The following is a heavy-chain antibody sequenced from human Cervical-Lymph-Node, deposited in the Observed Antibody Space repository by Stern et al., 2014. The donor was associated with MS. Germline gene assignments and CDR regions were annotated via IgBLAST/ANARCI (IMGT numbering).Heavy chain of an antibody. CDR2: INTNTGKA. Sequence: QVQLVQSGSELKKPGASVKVSCKASGYSFINYAITWVRQAPGQGLEWMGWINTNTGKAAYAQGLQGRNVFSLDTSVSTAYLQISNLKAEDTAVYYCARIYCGSTSCQSNGFDPWGQGTPVTVSS. CDR1: GYSFINYA. J-gene: IGHJ5*02. CDR3: ARIYCGSTSCQSNGFDP. V-gene: IGHV7-4-1*02. D-gene: IGHD2-2*01.